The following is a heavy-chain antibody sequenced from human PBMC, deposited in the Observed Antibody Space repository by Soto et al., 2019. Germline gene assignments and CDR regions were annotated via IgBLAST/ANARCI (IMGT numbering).Heavy chain of an antibody. J-gene: IGHJ6*02. Sequence: ASVKVSCKVSGYTLTELSMHWVRQAPGKGLEWMGGFDPEDGETIYAQKFQGRVTMTEDTSTDTAYMELSSLRSEDTAVYYCATGRPAAMVSGYYYYGMDVWGQGTTVTVS. CDR2: FDPEDGET. D-gene: IGHD2-2*01. V-gene: IGHV1-24*01. CDR3: ATGRPAAMVSGYYYYGMDV. CDR1: GYTLTELS.